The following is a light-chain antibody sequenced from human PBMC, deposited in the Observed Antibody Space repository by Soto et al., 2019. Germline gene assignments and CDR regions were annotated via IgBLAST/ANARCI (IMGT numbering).Light chain of an antibody. CDR3: CSSSGGITSVL. Sequence: QSALTQPASVSGSPGQSIIISCTGTSSDVGSSNLVSWYQQHPGKVPKLLIYEVTQRPSGVASRFSGSKSGSTASLTISGLQADDEAEYFCCSSSGGITSVLFGGGTQLTVL. V-gene: IGLV2-23*02. CDR2: EVT. CDR1: SSDVGSSNL. J-gene: IGLJ2*01.